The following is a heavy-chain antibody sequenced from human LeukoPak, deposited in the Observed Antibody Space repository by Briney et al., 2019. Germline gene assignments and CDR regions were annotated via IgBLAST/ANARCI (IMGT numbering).Heavy chain of an antibody. D-gene: IGHD6-19*01. CDR1: GFTFRSYW. CDR2: ISWNSGSI. J-gene: IGHJ3*02. Sequence: GGSLRLSCAASGFTFRSYWMSWVRQAPGKGLEWVSGISWNSGSIAYADSVKGRFTISRDNAKNSLYLQMNSLRAEDTALYYCAKDLAVAANAFDIWGQGTMVTVSS. CDR3: AKDLAVAANAFDI. V-gene: IGHV3-9*01.